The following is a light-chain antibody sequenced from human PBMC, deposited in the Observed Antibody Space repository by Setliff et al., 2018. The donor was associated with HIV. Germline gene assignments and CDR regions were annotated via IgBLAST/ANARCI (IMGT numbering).Light chain of an antibody. CDR3: CSYAGSATWV. V-gene: IGLV2-23*01. CDR2: DDS. CDR1: SSDIGTYNL. J-gene: IGLJ2*01. Sequence: QSVLTQPASVSGSPGQSITISCTGTSSDIGTYNLVSWYQQYPGKAPKLMIYDDSKRPSGLSNRYSGSKSGNTASLTISGLQAEDEADYYCCSYAGSATWVFGGGT.